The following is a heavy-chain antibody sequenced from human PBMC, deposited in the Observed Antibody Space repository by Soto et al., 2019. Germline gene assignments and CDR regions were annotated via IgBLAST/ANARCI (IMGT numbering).Heavy chain of an antibody. V-gene: IGHV1-2*04. Sequence: GASVKVSCKASGYTFTGYYMHWVRQAPGQGLEWMGWINPNSGGTNYAQKFQGWVTMTRDTSISTAYMELSRLRSEDTAVYYCAAGVVRGVIIEDFDHWGQGTLVTVSS. D-gene: IGHD3-10*01. CDR1: GYTFTGYY. CDR2: INPNSGGT. CDR3: AAGVVRGVIIEDFDH. J-gene: IGHJ4*02.